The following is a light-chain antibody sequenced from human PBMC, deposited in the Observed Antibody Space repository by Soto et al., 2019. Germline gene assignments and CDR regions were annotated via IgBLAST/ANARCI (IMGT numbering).Light chain of an antibody. CDR3: QQYGTSWWT. Sequence: IVLTQSLGTLSLSPGERATLSCRSSETVTDRQLAWYQQKPGQAPRLLFFAISSRVAGIPDRFSASGSGTDFTLTISRLEPEDFAMYYCQQYGTSWWTFALGTKVEVQ. J-gene: IGKJ1*01. CDR1: ETVTDRQ. V-gene: IGKV3-20*01. CDR2: AIS.